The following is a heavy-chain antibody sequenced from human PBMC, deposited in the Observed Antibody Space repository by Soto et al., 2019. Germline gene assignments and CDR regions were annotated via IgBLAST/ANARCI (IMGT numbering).Heavy chain of an antibody. V-gene: IGHV1-18*01. CDR3: ASSSSSWYDRSYYYGMDV. J-gene: IGHJ6*02. D-gene: IGHD6-13*01. Sequence: SVKVSCKASGYTFTSYGISWVRQAPVQGLEWMGWISAYNGNTNYAQKLQGRVTMTTDTSTSTAYMELRSLRSDDTAVYYCASSSSSWYDRSYYYGMDVWGQGTTVTVSS. CDR2: ISAYNGNT. CDR1: GYTFTSYG.